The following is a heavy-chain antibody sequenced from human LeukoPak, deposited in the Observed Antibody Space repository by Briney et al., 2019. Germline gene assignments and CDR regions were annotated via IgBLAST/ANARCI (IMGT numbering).Heavy chain of an antibody. CDR3: ARQGSGNYLSPVNY. CDR1: GGSISSYY. V-gene: IGHV4-39*01. D-gene: IGHD1-26*01. J-gene: IGHJ4*02. Sequence: SETLSLTCTVSGGSISSYYWGWIRQPPGKGLEWIGTIYYSGSTYYNPSLKSRVTISVDTSKNQFSLKLSSVTAADTAVYYCARQGSGNYLSPVNYWGQGTLVTVSS. CDR2: IYYSGST.